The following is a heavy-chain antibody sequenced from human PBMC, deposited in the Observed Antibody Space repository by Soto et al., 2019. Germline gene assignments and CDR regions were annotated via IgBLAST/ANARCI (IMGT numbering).Heavy chain of an antibody. CDR1: GFDFNIWE. J-gene: IGHJ4*02. V-gene: IGHV3-48*03. Sequence: GGSLRLSCVASGFDFNIWEMNWVRQAPGKGLEWLSYIPATGTGANYAESVRGRFTTSRDNANKVVYLQMNSLTVEDTAVYYCARSWGWSPGTDFWGQGT. CDR3: ARSWGWSPGTDF. D-gene: IGHD3-16*01. CDR2: IPATGTGA.